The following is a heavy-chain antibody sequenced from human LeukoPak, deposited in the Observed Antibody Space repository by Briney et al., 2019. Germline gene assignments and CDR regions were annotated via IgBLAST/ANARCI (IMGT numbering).Heavy chain of an antibody. CDR3: ARVSDYVWGSYRSDI. Sequence: SETLSLTCTVSGGSISSGSYYWSWIRQPAGKGREWIGRIYTSGSTNYNPSLKSRVTISVDTSKNQFSLKLSSVTAADTAVYYCARVSDYVWGSYRSDIWGQGTMVTVSS. V-gene: IGHV4-61*02. CDR1: GGSISSGSYY. CDR2: IYTSGST. J-gene: IGHJ3*02. D-gene: IGHD3-16*02.